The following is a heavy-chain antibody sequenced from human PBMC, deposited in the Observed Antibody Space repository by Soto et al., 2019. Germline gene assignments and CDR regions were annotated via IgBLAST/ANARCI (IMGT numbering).Heavy chain of an antibody. Sequence: SVKGSCKASGYTLTSFYMHWRRQAPVQGLEWMGVIDPSAGSTTYAQKFKGRVRMTRDTFTSTVFMELSSLRSEDTAVYYCARSPRPTGTTLYYFDSWGQRTLVTVSS. CDR1: GYTLTSFY. J-gene: IGHJ4*02. CDR3: ARSPRPTGTTLYYFDS. D-gene: IGHD1-1*01. V-gene: IGHV1-46*01. CDR2: IDPSAGST.